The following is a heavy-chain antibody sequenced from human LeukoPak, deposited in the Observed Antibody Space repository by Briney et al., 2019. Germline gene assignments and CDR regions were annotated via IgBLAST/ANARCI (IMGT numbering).Heavy chain of an antibody. CDR1: GFTVSSNY. V-gene: IGHV3-66*02. D-gene: IGHD1-14*01. J-gene: IGHJ4*02. Sequence: GGSLRLSCAASGFTVSSNYMSWVRQAPGKGLAWVSVIYSGGSTYYADSVKGRFTISRDNSKNTLYLQMNSLRAEDTAVYYCARTGPRFGVDYWGQGTLVTVSS. CDR3: ARTGPRFGVDY. CDR2: IYSGGST.